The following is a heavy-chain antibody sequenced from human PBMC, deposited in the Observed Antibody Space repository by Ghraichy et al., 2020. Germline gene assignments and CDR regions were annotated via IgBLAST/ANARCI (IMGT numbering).Heavy chain of an antibody. J-gene: IGHJ4*02. CDR2: FYHSGST. D-gene: IGHD6-19*01. CDR1: GYSITSGYY. Sequence: SETLSLSCTVSGYSITSGYYWGWIRQPPGKRLEWIGSFYHSGSTYYNPSLKSRLTISVDTSKNQFSLKLSSVTAADTAVYYCVRDATAVAATGYWGQGILVTVSS. V-gene: IGHV4-38-2*02. CDR3: VRDATAVAATGY.